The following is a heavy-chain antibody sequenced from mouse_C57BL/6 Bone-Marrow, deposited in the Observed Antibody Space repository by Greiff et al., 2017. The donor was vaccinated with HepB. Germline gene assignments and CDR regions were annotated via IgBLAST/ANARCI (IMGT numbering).Heavy chain of an antibody. CDR2: IYPRSGNT. CDR3: ARNDYGSSPY. V-gene: IGHV1-81*01. Sequence: VKLQESGAELARPGASVKLSCKASGYTFTSYGISWVKQRTGQGLEWIGEIYPRSGNTYYNEKFKGKATLTADKSSSTAYMELRSLTSEDSAVYFCARNDYGSSPYWGQGTSVTVSS. J-gene: IGHJ4*01. D-gene: IGHD1-1*01. CDR1: GYTFTSYG.